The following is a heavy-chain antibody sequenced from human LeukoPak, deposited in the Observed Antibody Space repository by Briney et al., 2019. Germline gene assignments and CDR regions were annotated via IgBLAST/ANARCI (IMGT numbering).Heavy chain of an antibody. CDR1: GFTFSSYA. D-gene: IGHD3-10*01. Sequence: GGSLRLSCAASGFTFSSYAMHWVRQAPGKGLEWVAVISYDGSNKYYADSVKGRFTISRDNSKNTLYLQMNSLRAEDTAVYYCARDELLWFGEFGGVDYWGQGTLVTVSS. CDR2: ISYDGSNK. V-gene: IGHV3-30-3*01. CDR3: ARDELLWFGEFGGVDY. J-gene: IGHJ4*02.